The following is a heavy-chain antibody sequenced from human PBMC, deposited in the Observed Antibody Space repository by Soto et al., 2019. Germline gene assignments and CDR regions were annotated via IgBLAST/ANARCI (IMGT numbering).Heavy chain of an antibody. CDR3: ARAEAYTTSWYAMDV. CDR1: GYIFSTYG. CDR2: ISGLNGNT. Sequence: QAQLVQSGAEGKKPGASVKVSCKASGYIFSTYGVTWVRQAPGQGLEWMGWISGLNGNTDDGQKLHGRGSMTIDTSTSTAYMDLRSLRSDDTAVYYCARAEAYTTSWYAMDVWGQGTTVIVSS. V-gene: IGHV1-18*01. D-gene: IGHD2-2*01. J-gene: IGHJ6*02.